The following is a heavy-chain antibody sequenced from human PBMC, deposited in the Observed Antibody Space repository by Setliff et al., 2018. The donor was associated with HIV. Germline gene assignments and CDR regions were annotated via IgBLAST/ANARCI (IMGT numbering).Heavy chain of an antibody. CDR1: GFRFGDYP. CDR3: AKVGGDGRYYYYHMDV. J-gene: IGHJ6*04. CDR2: ITWDGNKI. V-gene: IGHV3-43*01. Sequence: PGGSLRLSCVASGFRFGDYPMHWVRQAPGKGLEWLSLITWDGNKIFYADSVGGRFRISRDNRRNSLFLQMDSLRFEDTATYYCAKVGGDGRYYYYHMDVWGKGTTVTVSS. D-gene: IGHD3-10*01.